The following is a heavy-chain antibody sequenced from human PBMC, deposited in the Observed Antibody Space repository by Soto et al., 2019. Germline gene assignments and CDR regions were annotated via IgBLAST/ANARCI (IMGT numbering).Heavy chain of an antibody. CDR3: ARDHRQWLVMSPYYYYYAVEV. CDR1: GFTFSSYA. CDR2: ISYDGSNK. V-gene: IGHV3-30-3*01. Sequence: VGSLRLSCAASGFTFSSYAMHWVRQAPGKGLEWVAVISYDGSNKYYADSVKGRFTISRDNSKNTLYLQMNSLRAEDTAVYYCARDHRQWLVMSPYYYYYAVEVWGQGTKVTVSS. D-gene: IGHD6-19*01. J-gene: IGHJ6*02.